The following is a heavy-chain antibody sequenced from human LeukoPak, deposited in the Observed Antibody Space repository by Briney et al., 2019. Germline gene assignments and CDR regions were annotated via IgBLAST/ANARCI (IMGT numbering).Heavy chain of an antibody. CDR3: ARGQLYSSGWYYFDY. J-gene: IGHJ4*02. CDR1: GGSFSGHY. CDR2: INHSGST. Sequence: SETLSLTCAVYGGSFSGHYWSWIRQPPGKGLEWIGEINHSGSTNYNPSLKSRVTISVDTSKNQFSLKLSSVTATDTAVYYCARGQLYSSGWYYFDYWGQGTLVTVSS. V-gene: IGHV4-34*01. D-gene: IGHD6-19*01.